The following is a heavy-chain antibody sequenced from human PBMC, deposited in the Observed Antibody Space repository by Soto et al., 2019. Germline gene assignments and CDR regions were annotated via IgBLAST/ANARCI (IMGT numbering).Heavy chain of an antibody. CDR1: GFSLSTSGVG. J-gene: IGHJ3*02. CDR3: ARATWDIVVVVAPTGGAFDI. CDR2: IYWDDDK. D-gene: IGHD2-15*01. V-gene: IGHV2-5*02. Sequence: QITLKESGPTLVKPTQTLTLTCTFSGFSLSTSGVGVGWIRQPPGKALEWLALIYWDDDKRYSPSLKSRLTITKDTSKNQVVLTMTNMDPVDTATYYCARATWDIVVVVAPTGGAFDIWGQGTMVTASS.